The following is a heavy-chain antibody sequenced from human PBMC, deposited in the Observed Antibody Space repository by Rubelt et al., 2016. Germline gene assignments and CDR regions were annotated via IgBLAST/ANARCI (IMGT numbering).Heavy chain of an antibody. V-gene: IGHV4-34*02. Sequence: QVQLQQGGAGLLKPSETLSLTCAVYGGSFSGYYWSWIRQPPGKGLEWIGEINHSGSTNYNPSLKSRVTMSVDTSKNQFSLKLSSVTAADTAVYYFARDFGSSTSCYYGVCYYGMDVWGQGTTVTVSS. CDR2: INHSGST. D-gene: IGHD2-2*01. CDR1: GGSFSGYY. J-gene: IGHJ6*02. CDR3: ARDFGSSTSCYYGVCYYGMDV.